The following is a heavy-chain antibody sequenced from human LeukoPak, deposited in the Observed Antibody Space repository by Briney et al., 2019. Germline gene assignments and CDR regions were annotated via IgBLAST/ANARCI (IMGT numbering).Heavy chain of an antibody. CDR1: GFTFSSYA. J-gene: IGHJ4*02. Sequence: PGASLRLSCAASGFTFSSYAMSWVRQAPGKGLEWGSAIGGSGCSTYYADSVKGRFTISRDNSKNTLYLKMNSLRAEDTAVYYCAKASAQLWFAYWGQGTLVTVSS. CDR3: AKASAQLWFAY. CDR2: IGGSGCST. V-gene: IGHV3-23*01. D-gene: IGHD5-18*01.